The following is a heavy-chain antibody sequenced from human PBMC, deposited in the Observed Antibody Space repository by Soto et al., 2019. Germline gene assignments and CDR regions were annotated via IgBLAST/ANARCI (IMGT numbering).Heavy chain of an antibody. D-gene: IGHD2-15*01. CDR2: ISGSGGRT. V-gene: IGHV3-23*01. CDR1: GFTFSNYG. Sequence: EVQVLESGGGLVQPGGSLRLSCAASGFTFSNYGMSWVRQAPGKGLEWVSSISGSGGRTYYADSVKGRFTISRDNSKNELYLQPDSLRAEDTAFYYCAKSDCSGGSCYFPFDCWGQGTLVTVSS. CDR3: AKSDCSGGSCYFPFDC. J-gene: IGHJ4*02.